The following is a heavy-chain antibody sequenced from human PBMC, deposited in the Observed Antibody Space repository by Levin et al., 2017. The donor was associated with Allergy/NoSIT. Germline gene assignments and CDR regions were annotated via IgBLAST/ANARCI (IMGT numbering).Heavy chain of an antibody. CDR2: INWNGGST. CDR3: VRDGVGGGSYYGDY. D-gene: IGHD1-26*01. V-gene: IGHV3-20*04. CDR1: GFTFDDYG. J-gene: IGHJ4*02. Sequence: RSGGSLRLSCAASGFTFDDYGMTWVRQAPGKGLEWVSAINWNGGSTGYADSVKGRFTISRDDAKNSLYLQMNSLRAEDTALYYCVRDGVGGGSYYGDYWGQGTLVSVSS.